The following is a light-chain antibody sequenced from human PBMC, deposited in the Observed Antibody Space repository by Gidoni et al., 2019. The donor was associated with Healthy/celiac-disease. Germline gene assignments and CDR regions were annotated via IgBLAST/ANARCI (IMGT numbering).Light chain of an antibody. CDR3: QQYYSTPHT. CDR2: WAS. V-gene: IGKV4-1*01. Sequence: DIVMTQSPDSLTVSLGERATINCKSSQSVLYSSNNTNYLAWYQQKPGQPPKLRIYWASTRESGVPDRFSGSGSGTDFTLTISSLQAEDVAVYYCQQYYSTPHTFGQGTKLEIK. CDR1: QSVLYSSNNTNY. J-gene: IGKJ2*01.